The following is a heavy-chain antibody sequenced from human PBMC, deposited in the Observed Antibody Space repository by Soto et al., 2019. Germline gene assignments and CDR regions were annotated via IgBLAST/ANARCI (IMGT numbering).Heavy chain of an antibody. J-gene: IGHJ3*02. CDR1: GGSFSGYY. D-gene: IGHD3-10*01. CDR3: ARRADSITMVRGVIIKAFDI. Sequence: QVQLQQWGAGLLKPSETLSLTCAVYGGSFSGYYWSWIRQPPGKGLEWIGEINHSGSTNYNPSLKSRVTISVDTSKNQFSLKLSSVTAAETAVYYCARRADSITMVRGVIIKAFDIWGQGTMVTVSS. CDR2: INHSGST. V-gene: IGHV4-34*01.